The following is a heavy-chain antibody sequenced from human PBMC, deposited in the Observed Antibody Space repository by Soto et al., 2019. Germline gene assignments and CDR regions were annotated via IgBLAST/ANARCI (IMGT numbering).Heavy chain of an antibody. CDR1: GGSISSYY. CDR2: IYTSGST. J-gene: IGHJ4*02. D-gene: IGHD6-19*01. Sequence: LSVTCTVSGGSISSYYWSWIRQPAGKGLERIGRIYTSGSTNYNPSLKSRVTMSVDTSKNQFSLKLSSVTAEDTAVYYCVRDGSTGWHFDSWGQGTLVTVSS. CDR3: VRDGSTGWHFDS. V-gene: IGHV4-4*07.